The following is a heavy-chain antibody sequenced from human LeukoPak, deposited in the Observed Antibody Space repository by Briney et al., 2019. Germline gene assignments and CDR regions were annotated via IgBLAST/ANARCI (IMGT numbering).Heavy chain of an antibody. V-gene: IGHV7-4-1*02. CDR1: GYTFTSYA. CDR3: ARVKQLVPIYNWFDP. CDR2: INTNTGNP. J-gene: IGHJ5*02. D-gene: IGHD6-13*01. Sequence: PSVKVSFKASGYTFTSYAMNWVRQAPGQGLEWMGWINTNTGNPTYAQGFTGRFVFSLDTSVSTAYLQISSLKAEDTAVYYCARVKQLVPIYNWFDPWGEGTLVTVSS.